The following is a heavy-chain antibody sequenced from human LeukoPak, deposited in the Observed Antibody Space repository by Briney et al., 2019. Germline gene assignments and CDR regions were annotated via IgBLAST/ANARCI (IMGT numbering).Heavy chain of an antibody. CDR2: IKQDGSEK. D-gene: IGHD2-2*02. CDR3: ARDGCSSTSCYIGYFDY. J-gene: IGHJ4*02. V-gene: IGHV3-7*01. CDR1: GFTFSSYA. Sequence: GGSLRLSCAASGFTFSSYAMSWVRQAPGKGLEWVANIKQDGSEKFYVDSVKGRFTISRDNAKNSLYLQMNSLRAEDTAVYYCARDGCSSTSCYIGYFDYWGQGTLVTVSS.